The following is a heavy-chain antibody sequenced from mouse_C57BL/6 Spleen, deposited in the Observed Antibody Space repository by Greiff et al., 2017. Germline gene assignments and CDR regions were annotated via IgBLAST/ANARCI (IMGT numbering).Heavy chain of an antibody. J-gene: IGHJ2*01. Sequence: EVKVVESGGGLVKPGGSLKLSCAASGFTFSSYAMSWVRQTPEKRLEWVATISDGGSYTYYPDNVKGRFTISRDNAKNNLYLQMSHLKSEDTAMYYCAREEGSDSNYDYWGQGTTLTVSS. CDR2: ISDGGSYT. D-gene: IGHD2-5*01. V-gene: IGHV5-4*01. CDR1: GFTFSSYA. CDR3: AREEGSDSNYDY.